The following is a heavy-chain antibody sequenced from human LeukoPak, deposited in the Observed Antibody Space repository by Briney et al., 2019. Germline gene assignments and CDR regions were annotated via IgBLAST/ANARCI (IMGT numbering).Heavy chain of an antibody. D-gene: IGHD3-22*01. Sequence: PGGSLRLSCAASGFTVSSNYMSWVRQAPGKGLEWVSVIYSGGGTYYADSVKGRFTISRDNSKNTLYLQMNSLRAEDTAVYYCARRVPLNYYDSSGRDYWGQGTLVTVSS. CDR1: GFTVSSNY. J-gene: IGHJ4*02. V-gene: IGHV3-66*04. CDR2: IYSGGGT. CDR3: ARRVPLNYYDSSGRDY.